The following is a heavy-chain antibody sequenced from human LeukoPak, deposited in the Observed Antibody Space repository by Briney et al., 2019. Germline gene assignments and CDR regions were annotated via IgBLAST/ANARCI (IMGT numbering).Heavy chain of an antibody. CDR2: IIPILGIA. Sequence: SVKVSCKASGYTFTSYAISWVRQAPGQGLEWMGRIIPILGIANYAQKFQGRVTITADKSTSTAYMELSSLRSEDTAVYYCARDSHYDILTGPEAFDIWGQGTMVTVSS. J-gene: IGHJ3*02. CDR3: ARDSHYDILTGPEAFDI. D-gene: IGHD3-9*01. V-gene: IGHV1-69*04. CDR1: GYTFTSYA.